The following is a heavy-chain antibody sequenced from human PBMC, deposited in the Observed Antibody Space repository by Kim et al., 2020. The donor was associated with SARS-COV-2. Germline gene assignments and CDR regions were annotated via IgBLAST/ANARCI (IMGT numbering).Heavy chain of an antibody. Sequence: GRFTISRDNSKNTLYLQMNSLRAEDTAVYYCAREGDSSGWFSDYYYGMDVWGQGTTVTVSS. J-gene: IGHJ6*02. D-gene: IGHD6-19*01. V-gene: IGHV3-30*01. CDR3: AREGDSSGWFSDYYYGMDV.